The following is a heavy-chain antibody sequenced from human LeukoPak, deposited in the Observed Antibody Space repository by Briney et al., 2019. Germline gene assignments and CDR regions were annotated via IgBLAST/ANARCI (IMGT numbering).Heavy chain of an antibody. Sequence: SETLSLTCTVSGGSISSGSYYWRWIRRPPGKGLEGIEYIYYSGSTNYNPSLKSRVTISVDTSKNQFSLKLSSVTAADTAVYYCARGSDYYDSSGPQEDYFDYWGQGTLVTVSS. J-gene: IGHJ4*02. D-gene: IGHD3-22*01. CDR2: IYYSGST. V-gene: IGHV4-61*01. CDR1: GGSISSGSYY. CDR3: ARGSDYYDSSGPQEDYFDY.